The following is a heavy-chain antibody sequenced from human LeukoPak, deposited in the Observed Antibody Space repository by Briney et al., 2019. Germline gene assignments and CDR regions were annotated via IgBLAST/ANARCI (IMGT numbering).Heavy chain of an antibody. CDR1: GFAFSTYW. CDR2: IRTDGGST. CDR3: AKDHYGGSSWVDY. J-gene: IGHJ4*02. Sequence: GGSLRLSCAASGFAFSTYWMHWVRQAPGKGLVWVSRIRTDGGSTYYADSVKGRFTVSRDNAKNTLYLQMNSLRVEDTAVYYCAKDHYGGSSWVDYWGQGTLVTVSS. V-gene: IGHV3-74*01. D-gene: IGHD6-13*01.